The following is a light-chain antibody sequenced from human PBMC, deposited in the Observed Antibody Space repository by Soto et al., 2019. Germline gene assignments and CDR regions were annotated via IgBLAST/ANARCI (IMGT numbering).Light chain of an antibody. CDR1: QGISSY. J-gene: IGKJ1*01. V-gene: IGKV1-8*01. CDR3: QQYYSYPWT. CDR2: AAS. Sequence: AIRMTQSPSSLSASTGDRVTITCRASQGISSYLAWYQQKPGKAPKLLISAASTLQRGVPSRFSGSGSGTDFTLTISCLQSEDLATYYCQQYYSYPWTFGQGTKVEIK.